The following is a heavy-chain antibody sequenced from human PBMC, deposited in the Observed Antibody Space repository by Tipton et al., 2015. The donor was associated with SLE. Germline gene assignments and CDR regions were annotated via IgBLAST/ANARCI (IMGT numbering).Heavy chain of an antibody. CDR2: INHSGST. CDR1: GGSISSHY. J-gene: IGHJ4*02. V-gene: IGHV4-34*01. Sequence: TLSLTCTVSGGSISSHYWSWIRQPPGKGLEWIGEINHSGSTNYNPSLKSRVTISVDTSKNQFSLKLSSVTAADTAVYYCARVEAVATTYFDYWGQGTLVTVSS. D-gene: IGHD5-12*01. CDR3: ARVEAVATTYFDY.